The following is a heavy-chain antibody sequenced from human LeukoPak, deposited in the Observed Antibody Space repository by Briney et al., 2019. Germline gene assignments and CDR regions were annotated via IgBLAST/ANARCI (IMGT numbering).Heavy chain of an antibody. V-gene: IGHV3-49*04. D-gene: IGHD3-10*01. CDR3: TRDLGITMVRELDY. CDR2: IRSKAYGGTT. Sequence: GGSLRLSCTASGFTFGDYAMSGVRQAPGKGLEWVGFIRSKAYGGTTEYAASVKGRFTISRDDSKSIAYLQMNSLKTEDTAVYYCTRDLGITMVRELDYWGQGTLVTVSS. CDR1: GFTFGDYA. J-gene: IGHJ4*02.